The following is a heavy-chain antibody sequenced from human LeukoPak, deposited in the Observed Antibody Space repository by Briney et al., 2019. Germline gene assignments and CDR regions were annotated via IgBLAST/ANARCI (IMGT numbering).Heavy chain of an antibody. J-gene: IGHJ5*02. CDR2: IYYSGST. Sequence: SETLSLTCTVSGGSISSYYWSWIRQPPGKGLEWIGYIYYSGSTNYNPSLKSRVTISVDTSKNQFSLKLSSVTAADTAVYYCARFGVLQYENWFDPWGQGTLVTVSS. V-gene: IGHV4-59*08. CDR3: ARFGVLQYENWFDP. D-gene: IGHD4-11*01. CDR1: GGSISSYY.